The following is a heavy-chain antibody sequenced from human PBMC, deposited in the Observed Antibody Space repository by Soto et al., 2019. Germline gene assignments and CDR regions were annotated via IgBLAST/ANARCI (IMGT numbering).Heavy chain of an antibody. Sequence: GASVKVSCKASGFAFSDYWMHWVRQAPGQGLEWMGIINPSGATRSYAQKFQGRVTITRDTSTSTLYMDLSSLRYEDTAVYYCARDTSKNFGTPDASWWFDTWGQGTLVTVSS. J-gene: IGHJ5*02. CDR2: INPSGATR. CDR1: GFAFSDYW. V-gene: IGHV1-46*01. D-gene: IGHD2-8*01. CDR3: ARDTSKNFGTPDASWWFDT.